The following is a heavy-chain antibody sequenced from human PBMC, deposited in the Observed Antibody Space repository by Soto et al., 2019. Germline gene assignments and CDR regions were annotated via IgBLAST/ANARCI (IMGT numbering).Heavy chain of an antibody. J-gene: IGHJ4*02. CDR1: GYTFTSYY. V-gene: IGHV1-46*01. D-gene: IGHD5-12*01. CDR2: INPSGGST. CDR3: ARDWGRGYGGNSRDY. Sequence: QVQLVQSGAEVKKPGASVKVSCKASGYTFTSYYMHWVRQAPGQGLEWMGIINPSGGSTSYAQKFQGRVTMTRDTSTSTVYMELSSLRSEDTAVYYCARDWGRGYGGNSRDYWGQGTLVTVSS.